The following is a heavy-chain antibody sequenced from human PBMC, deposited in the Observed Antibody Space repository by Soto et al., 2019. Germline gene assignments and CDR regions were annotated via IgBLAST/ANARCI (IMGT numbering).Heavy chain of an antibody. V-gene: IGHV3-33*01. CDR3: ARDSIRVPADFDY. CDR1: GFTFTNYG. Sequence: GGSLRLSCAASGFTFTNYGFHWVRQAPGKGLEWVAAIWSDGNNRYNGGAVEGRFTISKDNSKNMLYLQMNDLRVEDTALYYCARDSIRVPADFDYWGQGTLVTVSS. CDR2: IWSDGNNR. D-gene: IGHD1-20*01. J-gene: IGHJ4*02.